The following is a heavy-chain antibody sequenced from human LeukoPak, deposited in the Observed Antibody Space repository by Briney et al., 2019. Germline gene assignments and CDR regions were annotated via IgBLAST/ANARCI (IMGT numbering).Heavy chain of an antibody. CDR3: ARGYDGSGYYYRNWYFDL. Sequence: SETLSLTCAVYGGSFSGYYWSWIRQPPGKGLEWIGEINHSGSTNYNPSLKSRFTISVDTSKNQFSLKLSSVTAADTAVYYCARGYDGSGYYYRNWYFDLWGRGTLVTVSS. CDR1: GGSFSGYY. CDR2: INHSGST. V-gene: IGHV4-34*01. D-gene: IGHD3-22*01. J-gene: IGHJ2*01.